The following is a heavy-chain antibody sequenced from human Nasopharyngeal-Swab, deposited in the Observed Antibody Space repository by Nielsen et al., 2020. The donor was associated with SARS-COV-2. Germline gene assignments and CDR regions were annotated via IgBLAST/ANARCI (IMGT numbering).Heavy chain of an antibody. D-gene: IGHD3-22*01. CDR2: ISYDGSNK. CDR1: GFTFSSYA. Sequence: GGSLRLSCAASGFTFSSYAMHWVRQAPGKGLVWVAVISYDGSNKYYADSVKGRFTISRDNSKNTLYLQMNSLRAEDTAVYYCARARGSSGYYYDYYYYMDVWGKGTTVTVSS. CDR3: ARARGSSGYYYDYYYYMDV. V-gene: IGHV3-30-3*01. J-gene: IGHJ6*03.